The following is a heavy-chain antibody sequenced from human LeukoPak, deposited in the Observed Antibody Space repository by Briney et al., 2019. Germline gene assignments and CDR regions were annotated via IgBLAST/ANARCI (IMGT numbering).Heavy chain of an antibody. D-gene: IGHD2-15*01. J-gene: IGHJ6*02. CDR3: ARGYCRGGRCYDILNYQYGMDV. CDR2: ISVYNGNT. CDR1: GYTFTSYG. V-gene: IGHV1-18*01. Sequence: ASVKVSCKASGYTFTSYGVSWVRQAPGQGPEWMGWISVYNGNTNYAQRLQGRVTMTTDTSTSTAYMELRGLRSDDTAVYYCARGYCRGGRCYDILNYQYGMDVWGQGTTVTVSS.